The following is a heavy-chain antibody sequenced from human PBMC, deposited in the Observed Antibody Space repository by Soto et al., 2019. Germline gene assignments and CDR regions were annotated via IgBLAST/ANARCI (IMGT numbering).Heavy chain of an antibody. CDR3: ARLNGSGYYY. Sequence: SETLSLTCTVSGGSISSYYWSWIRQPPGKGLEWIGYIYYSGSTNYNPSLKSRVTISVDTSKNQFSLKLSSVTAADTAVYYCARLNGSGYYYWGQGTLVTVSS. V-gene: IGHV4-59*08. CDR1: GGSISSYY. D-gene: IGHD3-22*01. CDR2: IYYSGST. J-gene: IGHJ4*02.